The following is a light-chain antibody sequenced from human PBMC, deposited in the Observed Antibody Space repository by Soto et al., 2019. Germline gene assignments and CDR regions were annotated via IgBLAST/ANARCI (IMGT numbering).Light chain of an antibody. Sequence: DIVMTQSPDSLAVSLGERATINCKSSQSVLYSSNNKNYLAWYQQKPGQPPKLLIYWASTRESGVPDRFSGSGSGTDFTLTISSLQAECVAVYYCQQYYSTPLTFGGGTKVEIK. CDR2: WAS. V-gene: IGKV4-1*01. CDR3: QQYYSTPLT. CDR1: QSVLYSSNNKNY. J-gene: IGKJ4*01.